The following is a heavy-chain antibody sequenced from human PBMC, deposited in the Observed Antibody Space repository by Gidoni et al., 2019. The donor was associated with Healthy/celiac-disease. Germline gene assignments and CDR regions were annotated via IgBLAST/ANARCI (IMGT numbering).Heavy chain of an antibody. J-gene: IGHJ4*02. V-gene: IGHV1-2*02. CDR1: GYTFTGYY. D-gene: IGHD3-3*01. Sequence: QVQLVQSGAEVKKPGASVKVSCKASGYTFTGYYRHWVRQAPGQGLEWMGWINPNSGGTNYAQKFQGRVTMTRDTSISTAYMELSRLRSDDTAVYYCARDRPRGVWSGYFDYWGQGTLVTVSS. CDR2: INPNSGGT. CDR3: ARDRPRGVWSGYFDY.